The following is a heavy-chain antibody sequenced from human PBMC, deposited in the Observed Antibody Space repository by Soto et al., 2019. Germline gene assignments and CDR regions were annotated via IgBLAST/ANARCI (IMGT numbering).Heavy chain of an antibody. Sequence: QVQLVQSGAEVKKPGSSVKVSCKASGGTFSSYAISWVRQXXXXXXXXXGGIIPIFGTANYAQKFQGRVTITADESTSTAYMELSSLRSEDTAVYYCARAYRPGYYYYYGMDVWGQGTTVTVSS. V-gene: IGHV1-69*01. J-gene: IGHJ6*02. CDR3: ARAYRPGYYYYYGMDV. CDR1: GGTFSSYA. CDR2: IIPIFGTA. D-gene: IGHD2-2*01.